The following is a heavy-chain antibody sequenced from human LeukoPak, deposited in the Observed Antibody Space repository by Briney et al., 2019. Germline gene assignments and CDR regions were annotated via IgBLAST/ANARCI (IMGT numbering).Heavy chain of an antibody. CDR2: IYYSGST. J-gene: IGHJ4*02. CDR3: ARLSSGWAHFDY. D-gene: IGHD6-19*01. V-gene: IGHV4-59*01. Sequence: SETLSLTFTGTGGSISSYYWSWIRQPPGKGLEWIGYIYYSGSTNYNPSLESRVTISVDTSKNQFSLKLSSVTAADTAVYYCARLSSGWAHFDYWGQGTLVTVSS. CDR1: GGSISSYY.